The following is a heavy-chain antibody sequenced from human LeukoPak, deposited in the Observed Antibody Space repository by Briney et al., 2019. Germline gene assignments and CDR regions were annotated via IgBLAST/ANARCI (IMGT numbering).Heavy chain of an antibody. J-gene: IGHJ1*01. V-gene: IGHV3-23*01. Sequence: GGSLRLSCAASGFTFSSYAMSWVRQAPGKGLEWVSAISGSGGSTYYADSVKGRFTISRDNSKNTLYLQMSTLTAEDTAVYFCAKDPAAAGTAEYFQHWGQGTLVTVSS. D-gene: IGHD6-13*01. CDR1: GFTFSSYA. CDR3: AKDPAAAGTAEYFQH. CDR2: ISGSGGST.